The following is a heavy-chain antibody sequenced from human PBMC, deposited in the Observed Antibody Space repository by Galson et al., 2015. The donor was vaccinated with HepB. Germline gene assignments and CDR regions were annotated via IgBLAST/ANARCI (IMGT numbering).Heavy chain of an antibody. Sequence: SLRLSCAASGFTLSNYYMTWIRQAPGEGLEWVSYIGTNAFTIYYADSVRGRFTISRDNAENTLYLQMNSLRAEDTALYYCARDLSGSDDAFDIWGQGTMVTVS. CDR3: ARDLSGSDDAFDI. CDR1: GFTLSNYY. CDR2: IGTNAFTI. J-gene: IGHJ3*02. D-gene: IGHD5-12*01. V-gene: IGHV3-11*01.